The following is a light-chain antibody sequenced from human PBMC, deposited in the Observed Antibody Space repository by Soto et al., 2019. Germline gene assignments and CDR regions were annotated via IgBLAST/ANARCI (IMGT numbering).Light chain of an antibody. V-gene: IGKV3D-20*02. J-gene: IGKJ1*01. CDR3: QQRSNWPRT. CDR1: QSVSNNY. CDR2: GAS. Sequence: EIVLTQSPGTLSLSPVERATLSCRASQSVSNNYLAWYQQKPGQAPRLLIYGASNRATGIPDRFSGSGSGTDFTLTISRLEPEDFAAYYCQQRSNWPRTFGQGTKVDIK.